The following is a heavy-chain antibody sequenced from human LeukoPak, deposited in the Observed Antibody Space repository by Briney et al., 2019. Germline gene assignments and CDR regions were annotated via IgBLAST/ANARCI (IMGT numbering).Heavy chain of an antibody. J-gene: IGHJ4*02. CDR1: GGTFSSYA. CDR3: ASDRYCSGGSCWGI. V-gene: IGHV1-69*04. D-gene: IGHD2-15*01. CDR2: IIPILGIA. Sequence: SVKVSCKASGGTFSSYAISWVRQAPGQGLEWMGRIIPILGIANYAQKFQGRVTITADKSTSTAYMELSSLRSEDTAVYYCASDRYCSGGSCWGIWGQGTLVTVSS.